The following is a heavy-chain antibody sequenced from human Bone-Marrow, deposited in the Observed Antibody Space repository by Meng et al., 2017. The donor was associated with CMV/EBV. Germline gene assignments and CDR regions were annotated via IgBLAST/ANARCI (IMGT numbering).Heavy chain of an antibody. V-gene: IGHV1-18*01. CDR1: GYTFTSYG. D-gene: IGHD2-2*01. CDR3: AREGYCSSTSCSFAY. Sequence: ASVKVSCKASGYTFTSYGISWVRQAPGQGLEWMGWISAYNGNTNYAQKLQGRVTMTTDTSTSTAYMELRSLRSDDTAVYYCAREGYCSSTSCSFAYWGQGTRVTGSS. CDR2: ISAYNGNT. J-gene: IGHJ4*02.